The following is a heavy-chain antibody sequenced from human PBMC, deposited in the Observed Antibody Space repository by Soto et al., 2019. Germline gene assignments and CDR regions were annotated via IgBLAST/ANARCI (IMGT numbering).Heavy chain of an antibody. D-gene: IGHD2-2*02. J-gene: IGHJ6*02. CDR2: IYYSGST. CDR3: ARDVVLVPAAILLSGYYYYGMDV. Sequence: SETLSLTCTVSGGSISSDDYYWSWIRQPPGKGLECIGYIYYSGSTYYNPSLKSRVTISVDTSKNQFSLKRSSVTAADTAVYYCARDVVLVPAAILLSGYYYYGMDVLGQGTTVT. CDR1: GGSISSDDYY. V-gene: IGHV4-30-4*01.